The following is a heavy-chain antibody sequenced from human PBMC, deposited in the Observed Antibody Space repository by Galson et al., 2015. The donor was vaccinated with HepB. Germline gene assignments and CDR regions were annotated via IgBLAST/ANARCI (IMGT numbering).Heavy chain of an antibody. CDR1: GYTFSTYW. CDR2: SDPSDSHS. D-gene: IGHD3-10*01. V-gene: IGHV5-10-1*01. J-gene: IGHJ6*02. Sequence: QSGAEVKKPGESLTISCKGFGYTFSTYWINWVRQMPGKGLQWMGRSDPSDSHSDYSPSFQGRVTISADRSTSTAYLQWSSLKASDTAKYYCARGQYGSGSYYNYFYYYGMDVWGQGTTVTVSS. CDR3: ARGQYGSGSYYNYFYYYGMDV.